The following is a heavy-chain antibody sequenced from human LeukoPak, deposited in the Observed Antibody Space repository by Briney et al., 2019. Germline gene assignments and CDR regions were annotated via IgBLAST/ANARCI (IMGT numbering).Heavy chain of an antibody. J-gene: IGHJ5*02. CDR3: ARASEGQPLDSVWFDP. CDR2: IYYSGST. V-gene: IGHV4-30-4*01. D-gene: IGHD6-13*01. Sequence: SETLSLTCTVSGGSISSGDYYWSWIRQPPGKGLEWIGYIYYSGSTYYNPSLKSRVTISVDTSKNQFSLKLSSVTAADTAVYYCARASEGQPLDSVWFDPWGQGTLVTVSS. CDR1: GGSISSGDYY.